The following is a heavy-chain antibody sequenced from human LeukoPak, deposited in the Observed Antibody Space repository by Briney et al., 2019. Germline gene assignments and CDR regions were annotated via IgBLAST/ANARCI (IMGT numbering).Heavy chain of an antibody. CDR2: INSDGSST. CDR3: ATGGIQLWSLFDY. Sequence: PGGSLRLSCAASGFTFSSYWMHWVRQAPGKGLVWVSRINSDGSSTSYADPVKGRFTISRDNAKNTLYLQMNSLRAEDTAVYYCATGGIQLWSLFDYWGQGTLVTVSS. D-gene: IGHD5-18*01. V-gene: IGHV3-74*01. CDR1: GFTFSSYW. J-gene: IGHJ4*02.